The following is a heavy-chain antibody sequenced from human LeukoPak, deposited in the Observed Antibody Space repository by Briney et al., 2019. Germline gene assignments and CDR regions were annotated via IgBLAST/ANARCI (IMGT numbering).Heavy chain of an antibody. CDR3: ARVDRITMIVVP. V-gene: IGHV1-24*01. Sequence: GASVKVSCKVSGYTLTVLSMHWVRQAPGKGLEWMGGFDPEDGETIYAQKFQGRVTMTEDTSADTAYMELSSLRSEDTAVYYCARVDRITMIVVPWGQGTMVTVSS. D-gene: IGHD3-22*01. J-gene: IGHJ3*01. CDR2: FDPEDGET. CDR1: GYTLTVLS.